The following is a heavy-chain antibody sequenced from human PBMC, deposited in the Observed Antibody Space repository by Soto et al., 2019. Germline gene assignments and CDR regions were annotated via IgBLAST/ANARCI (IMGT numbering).Heavy chain of an antibody. CDR2: ISAYNGNT. CDR3: ARVNAGDSMHSSGYYY. Sequence: QVQLVQSGAEVKKPGASVKVSCKASGYTFTNYGITWVRQAPGQGLEWMGWISAYNGNTKYAQRLQGRVTMTTDTSTSKAYMELRSLRSDDTAVYYCARVNAGDSMHSSGYYYWGQGTQVTVSS. CDR1: GYTFTNYG. V-gene: IGHV1-18*01. J-gene: IGHJ4*02. D-gene: IGHD3-22*01.